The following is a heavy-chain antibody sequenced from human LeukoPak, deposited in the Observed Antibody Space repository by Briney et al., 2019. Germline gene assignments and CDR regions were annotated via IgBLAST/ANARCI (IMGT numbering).Heavy chain of an antibody. CDR3: ARLPYCSSTSCYVHAFDI. J-gene: IGHJ3*02. V-gene: IGHV5-51*01. Sequence: GESLKISCKGSGYSFTSYWIGWVRQMPGKGLEWMGIIYPGDSDTRYSPSFQGQVTISADKSISTAYLQWSSLKASDTAMYYCARLPYCSSTSCYVHAFDIWGQGTMVTVS. D-gene: IGHD2-2*01. CDR1: GYSFTSYW. CDR2: IYPGDSDT.